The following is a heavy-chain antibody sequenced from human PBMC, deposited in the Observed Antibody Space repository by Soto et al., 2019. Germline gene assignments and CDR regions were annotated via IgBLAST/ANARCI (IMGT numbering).Heavy chain of an antibody. CDR2: ISYDGSNK. Sequence: QVQLVESGGGVVQPGRSLRLSCAASGFTFSSYGMHWVRQAPGKGLEWVAVISYDGSNKYYAESVKGRYTISRDNSKNTLYLQMNSLRAEDTAVYYCANHRRYGMDVWGQGTTVTVSS. CDR1: GFTFSSYG. J-gene: IGHJ6*02. V-gene: IGHV3-30*18. CDR3: ANHRRYGMDV.